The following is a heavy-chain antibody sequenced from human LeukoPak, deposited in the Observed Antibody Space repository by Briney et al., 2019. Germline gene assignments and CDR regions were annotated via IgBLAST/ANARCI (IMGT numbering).Heavy chain of an antibody. CDR3: AREQKWELLGFDY. J-gene: IGHJ4*02. CDR1: GGSISSGDYY. V-gene: IGHV4-30-4*08. CDR2: IYYSGST. D-gene: IGHD1-26*01. Sequence: SETLSLTCTVSGGSISSGDYYWSWIRQPPGKGLEWIGYIYYSGSTYYNPSLKSRVTISVDTSKNQFSLKLSSVTAADTAVYYCAREQKWELLGFDYWGQGTLVTVSS.